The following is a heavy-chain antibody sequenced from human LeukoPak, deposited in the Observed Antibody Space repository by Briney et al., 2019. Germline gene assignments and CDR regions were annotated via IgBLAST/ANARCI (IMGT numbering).Heavy chain of an antibody. Sequence: SETLSLTCAVYGGSFSGYYWSWIRQPPGKGLEWIGEINHSGSTNYNPSLKSRVTISVDTSKNQFSLKLSSATAADTAVYYCAREPGIAARWTSSYYYMDVWGKGTTVTVSS. D-gene: IGHD6-6*01. J-gene: IGHJ6*03. V-gene: IGHV4-34*01. CDR2: INHSGST. CDR3: AREPGIAARWTSSYYYMDV. CDR1: GGSFSGYY.